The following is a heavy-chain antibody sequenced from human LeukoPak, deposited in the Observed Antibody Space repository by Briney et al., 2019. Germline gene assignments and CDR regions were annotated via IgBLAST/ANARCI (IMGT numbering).Heavy chain of an antibody. CDR3: ARGNFWSGYSGPFDY. CDR1: GFTFSSYS. J-gene: IGHJ4*02. V-gene: IGHV3-48*02. CDR2: ISSSSSTI. D-gene: IGHD3-3*01. Sequence: GGSLRLSCAASGFTFSSYSMNWVRQAPGKGLGWVSYISSSSSTIYYADSVKGRFTISRDNAKNSLYLQMNSLRDEDTAVYYCARGNFWSGYSGPFDYWGQGTLVTVSS.